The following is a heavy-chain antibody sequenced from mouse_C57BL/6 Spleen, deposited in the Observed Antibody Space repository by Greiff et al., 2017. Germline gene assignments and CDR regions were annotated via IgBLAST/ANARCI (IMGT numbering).Heavy chain of an antibody. D-gene: IGHD2-4*01. CDR3: TGGIYYDHPFDS. Sequence: VQLQESGAELVRPGASVTLSCKASGYTFTDYEMHWVKQTPVHGLEWIGAIDPETGGTAYNQKFKGKAILTADKSSSTAYMELRSLTSEDSAVYYCTGGIYYDHPFDSRGQGTTRTVS. CDR2: IDPETGGT. CDR1: GYTFTDYE. J-gene: IGHJ2*01. V-gene: IGHV1-15*01.